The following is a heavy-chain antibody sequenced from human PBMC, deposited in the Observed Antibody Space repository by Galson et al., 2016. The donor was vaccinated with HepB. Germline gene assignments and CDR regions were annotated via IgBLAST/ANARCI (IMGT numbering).Heavy chain of an antibody. CDR1: GISITSYY. Sequence: SETLSLTCNVSGISITSYYWTWIRQPPGKGLEFIGFIFYNGSPNYNPSLKRRATIALDTSKNRFFLKLNSMTAADTAVYYCARLSTFHFYAMDVWGQGTPVTVSS. CDR2: IFYNGSP. J-gene: IGHJ6*02. V-gene: IGHV4-59*01. D-gene: IGHD5/OR15-5a*01. CDR3: ARLSTFHFYAMDV.